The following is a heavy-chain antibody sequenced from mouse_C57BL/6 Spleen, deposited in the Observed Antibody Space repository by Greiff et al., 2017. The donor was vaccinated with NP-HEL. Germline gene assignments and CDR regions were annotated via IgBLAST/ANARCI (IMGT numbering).Heavy chain of an antibody. CDR1: GYTFTTYP. Sequence: VKLMESGAELVKPGASVKMSCKASGYTFTTYPIEWMKQNHGKSLEWIGNFHPYNDDTKYNEKFKGKATLTVEKSSSTVYLELSRLTSDDSAVYYCARGIITTVVANHWYFDVWGTGTTVTVSS. CDR3: ARGIITTVVANHWYFDV. D-gene: IGHD1-1*01. J-gene: IGHJ1*03. CDR2: FHPYNDDT. V-gene: IGHV1-47*01.